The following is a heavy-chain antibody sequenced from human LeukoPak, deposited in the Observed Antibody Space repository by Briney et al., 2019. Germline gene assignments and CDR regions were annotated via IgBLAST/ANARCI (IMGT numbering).Heavy chain of an antibody. V-gene: IGHV3-7*03. J-gene: IGHJ4*02. CDR2: IKQDGSQN. CDR1: GFTFSNYW. Sequence: SGGSLRLSCAASGFTFSNYWMTWVRQAPGKGLEWVANIKQDGSQNFYVDSVKGRFTISRDNAKSSLYLQMNSLRAEDTAVYYCAKDGAPIVVVPAAIGGFDYWGQGTLVTVSS. D-gene: IGHD2-2*01. CDR3: AKDGAPIVVVPAAIGGFDY.